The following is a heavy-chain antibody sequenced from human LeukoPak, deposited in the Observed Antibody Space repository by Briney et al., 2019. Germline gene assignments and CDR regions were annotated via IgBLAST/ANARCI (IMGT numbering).Heavy chain of an antibody. Sequence: PGGSLRLSCAASGFTFSSSAMRWVRQAPGKGLEWVANIKQDGSEKYYVDSVKGRFTISRDNAKNSLYLQLNSLRAEDTAVYYCARDLSENSFYYGSGNYYPFFNYWGQGTLVIVSS. J-gene: IGHJ4*02. V-gene: IGHV3-7*01. CDR3: ARDLSENSFYYGSGNYYPFFNY. CDR1: GFTFSSSA. CDR2: IKQDGSEK. D-gene: IGHD3-10*01.